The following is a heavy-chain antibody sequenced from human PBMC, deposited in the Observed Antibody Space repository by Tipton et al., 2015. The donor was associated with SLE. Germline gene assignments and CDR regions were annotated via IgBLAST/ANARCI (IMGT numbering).Heavy chain of an antibody. CDR2: IYYSGST. Sequence: TLSLTCTVSGGSISSYYWSWIRQPPGKGLEWIGYIYYSGSTNYNPSLKSRVTMSVDTSKSQFSLKLTFVSAADTAIYYCARMGLCTTTTCNEGAFDVWGQGSMVTVSS. CDR3: ARMGLCTTTTCNEGAFDV. D-gene: IGHD2-2*01. CDR1: GGSISSYY. J-gene: IGHJ3*01. V-gene: IGHV4-59*01.